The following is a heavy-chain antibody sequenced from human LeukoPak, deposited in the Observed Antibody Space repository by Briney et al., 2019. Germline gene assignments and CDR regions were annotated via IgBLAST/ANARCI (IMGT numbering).Heavy chain of an antibody. CDR1: GFTFSSFW. V-gene: IGHV3-7*01. CDR3: AREGGLYSSSWDDY. D-gene: IGHD6-13*01. Sequence: SGGSLRLSCAASGFTFSSFWMSWVRQAPGKGLEWVANIKQDGSERYYVDSLKGRFTISRDNANNSLYLQMNSLRAEDTAVYYCAREGGLYSSSWDDYWGQGTLVTVSS. J-gene: IGHJ4*02. CDR2: IKQDGSER.